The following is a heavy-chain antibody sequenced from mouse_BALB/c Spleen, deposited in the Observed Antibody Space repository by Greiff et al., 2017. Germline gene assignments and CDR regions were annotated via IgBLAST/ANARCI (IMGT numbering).Heavy chain of an antibody. J-gene: IGHJ4*01. V-gene: IGHV5-4*02. Sequence: EVKLVESGGGLVKPGGSLKLSCAASGFTFSDYYMYWVRQTPEKRLEWVATISDGGSYTYYPDSVKGRFTISRDNAKNNLYLQMSSLKSEDTAMYYCARKYEGDAMDYWGQGTSVTVSS. CDR2: ISDGGSYT. CDR1: GFTFSDYY. CDR3: ARKYEGDAMDY. D-gene: IGHD2-14*01.